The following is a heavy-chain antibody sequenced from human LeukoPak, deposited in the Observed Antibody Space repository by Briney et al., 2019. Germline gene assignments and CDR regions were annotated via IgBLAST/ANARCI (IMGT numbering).Heavy chain of an antibody. CDR3: ARGVLRYFDWLVPFDY. V-gene: IGHV1-46*01. Sequence: ASVKVSCKASGYTFTGYYMHWVRQAPGQGLEWMGIINPSGGSTSYAQKFQGRVTMTRDTSTSTVYMELSSLRSEDTAVYYCARGVLRYFDWLVPFDYWGQGTLVTVSS. J-gene: IGHJ4*02. CDR2: INPSGGST. CDR1: GYTFTGYY. D-gene: IGHD3-9*01.